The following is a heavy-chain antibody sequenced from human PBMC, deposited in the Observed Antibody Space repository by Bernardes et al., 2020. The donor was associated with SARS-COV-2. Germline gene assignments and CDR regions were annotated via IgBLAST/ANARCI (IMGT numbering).Heavy chain of an antibody. V-gene: IGHV4-39*01. Sequence: SETLSLTCTVSGGSISSSSYYWGWIRQPPGKGLEWIGSIYYSGSTYYNPSLKSRVTISVDTSKNQFSLKLSSVTAADTAVYYCARHIRASITIFGVVSSGSWFDPWGQVTLVTVSS. CDR3: ARHIRASITIFGVVSSGSWFDP. D-gene: IGHD3-3*01. J-gene: IGHJ5*02. CDR1: GGSISSSSYY. CDR2: IYYSGST.